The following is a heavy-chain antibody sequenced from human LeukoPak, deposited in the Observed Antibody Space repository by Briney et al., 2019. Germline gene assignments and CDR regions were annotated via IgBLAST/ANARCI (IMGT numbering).Heavy chain of an antibody. V-gene: IGHV2-70*11. D-gene: IGHD1-26*01. J-gene: IGHJ4*02. Sequence: ASGPTLVNPTQTLTLTCTFSGFSLTTSGACVSWIRQPPGKALEWLARIDWDDDKYYRTSLKTRLTISKDTSKNQVVLTLTNIDPVDTATYYCARMTGATHDYWGQGTLVTVSS. CDR3: ARMTGATHDY. CDR1: GFSLTTSGAC. CDR2: IDWDDDK.